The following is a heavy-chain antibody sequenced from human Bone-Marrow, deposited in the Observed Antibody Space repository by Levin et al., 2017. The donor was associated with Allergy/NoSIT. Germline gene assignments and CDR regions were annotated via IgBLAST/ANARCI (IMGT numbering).Heavy chain of an antibody. CDR3: ARDIKSTIPYFFDY. Sequence: PGGSLRLSCAASGFTFDDHVMHWVRQAPGKGLEWVSSINWNSGEIGYADSVKGRFTISRDNAKNSLYLEMNSLRAEDTALYYCARDIKSTIPYFFDYWGQGTLVTVSS. D-gene: IGHD5/OR15-5a*01. V-gene: IGHV3-9*01. J-gene: IGHJ4*02. CDR2: INWNSGEI. CDR1: GFTFDDHV.